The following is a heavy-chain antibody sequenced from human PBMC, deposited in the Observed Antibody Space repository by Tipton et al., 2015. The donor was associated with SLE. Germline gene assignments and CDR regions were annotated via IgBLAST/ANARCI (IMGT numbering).Heavy chain of an antibody. V-gene: IGHV4-59*11. Sequence: TLSLTCTVSGGSISSHYWSWIRRPPGKALEWIAYINYSGSTYYNPSLKSRVTISVDTSKNQFSLKLSSVTAADTAVYYCARGRFSPDYWGQGTLVTVSS. CDR1: GGSISSHY. J-gene: IGHJ4*02. CDR3: ARGRFSPDY. D-gene: IGHD3-3*01. CDR2: INYSGST.